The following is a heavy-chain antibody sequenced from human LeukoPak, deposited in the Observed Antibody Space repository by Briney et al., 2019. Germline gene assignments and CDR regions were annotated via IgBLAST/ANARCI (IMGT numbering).Heavy chain of an antibody. CDR1: GFTFSSYA. CDR3: ARETYCSGGSCYSADY. J-gene: IGHJ4*02. V-gene: IGHV3-30-3*01. D-gene: IGHD2-15*01. CDR2: ISYDGSNK. Sequence: GGSLRLSCAASGFTFSSYAMHWVRQAPGKGLEWVAVISYDGSNKYYADSVKGRFTISRDNSKNTLYLQMNSLRAEDTAAYYCARETYCSGGSCYSADYWGQGTLVTVSS.